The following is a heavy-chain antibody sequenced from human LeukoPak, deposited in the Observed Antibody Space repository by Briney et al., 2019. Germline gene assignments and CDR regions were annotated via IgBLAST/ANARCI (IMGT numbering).Heavy chain of an antibody. CDR1: GFTFSTYA. CDR2: ISRDGGST. CDR3: AKGDSSSWYYFDY. Sequence: GGSLRLSCAVSGFTFSTYAMHWVRQAPGEGLEYVSGISRDGGSTYYANSVKGRFTISRDNSKNTLYLQMGSLRGEDMAVYYCAKGDSSSWYYFDYWGQGTLVTVSS. D-gene: IGHD6-13*01. J-gene: IGHJ4*02. V-gene: IGHV3-64*01.